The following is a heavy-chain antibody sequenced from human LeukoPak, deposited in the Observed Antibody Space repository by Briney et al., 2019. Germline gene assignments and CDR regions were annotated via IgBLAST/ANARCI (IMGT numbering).Heavy chain of an antibody. CDR3: ASASRTPLGIAANWFDP. J-gene: IGHJ5*02. CDR2: INPNSGGT. V-gene: IGHV1-2*02. D-gene: IGHD6-13*01. CDR1: GYTFTGYY. Sequence: ASVKVSCKASGYTFTGYYMHWVRQAPGQGLEWMGWINPNSGGTNYAQKFQGRVTMTRDTSISTAYMELSRLRSDDTAVYYCASASRTPLGIAANWFDPWGQGTLVTVSS.